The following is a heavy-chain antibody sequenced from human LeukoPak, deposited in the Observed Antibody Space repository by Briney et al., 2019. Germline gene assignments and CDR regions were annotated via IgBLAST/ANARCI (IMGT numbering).Heavy chain of an antibody. Sequence: SEALSLTCAVYGGSFSGYYWSWIRQPQGKGLEWIGVINHSGSTKYNTSLKSRVTISVDTSKNQFSLKLSSVTAADTAVYYCARGLKVDTAMVMAFDIWGQGTMVTAS. CDR2: INHSGST. CDR1: GGSFSGYY. V-gene: IGHV4-34*01. D-gene: IGHD5-18*01. J-gene: IGHJ3*02. CDR3: ARGLKVDTAMVMAFDI.